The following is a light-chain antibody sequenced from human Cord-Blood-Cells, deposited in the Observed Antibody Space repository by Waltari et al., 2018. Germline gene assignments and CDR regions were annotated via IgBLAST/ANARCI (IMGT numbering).Light chain of an antibody. CDR1: QDISNY. V-gene: IGKV1-33*01. Sequence: DIQMTQSPSSLSASVGDRVTITCQASQDISNYLNWYQQKPGKAPKLLIYDASNLETGVPSRCSGGGSGTNFTFTISSLQPEDIAAYYCQQYDNLPMYTFGQGTKLEIK. J-gene: IGKJ2*01. CDR3: QQYDNLPMYT. CDR2: DAS.